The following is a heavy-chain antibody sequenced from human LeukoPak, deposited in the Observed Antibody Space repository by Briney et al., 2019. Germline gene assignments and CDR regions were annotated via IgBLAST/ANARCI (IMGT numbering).Heavy chain of an antibody. CDR2: ISAYNGNT. J-gene: IGHJ4*02. Sequence: ASVKVSCKASGYTFTSYGISWVRQAPGQGLEWMGWISAYNGNTNYAQKLQGRVTMTTDTSTSTAYMELRSLRSDDTAVYYCARESLCSGGSCYELRSLYYFDYWGQGTLVTVSS. CDR1: GYTFTSYG. CDR3: ARESLCSGGSCYELRSLYYFDY. D-gene: IGHD2-15*01. V-gene: IGHV1-18*01.